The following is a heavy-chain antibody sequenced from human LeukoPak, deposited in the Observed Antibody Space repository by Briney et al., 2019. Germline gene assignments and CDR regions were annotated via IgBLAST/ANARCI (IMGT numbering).Heavy chain of an antibody. V-gene: IGHV3-53*01. CDR1: GFTVSSNY. Sequence: GGSLRLSCAASGFTVSSNYMSWVRQAPGKGLEWVSVIYSGGSTYYADSVKGRFTISRDNSKNTLYLQMNSLRAEDTAVYYCARYPPGYYDSSVYPLGQGTLVTVSS. D-gene: IGHD3-22*01. CDR2: IYSGGST. J-gene: IGHJ5*02. CDR3: ARYPPGYYDSSVYP.